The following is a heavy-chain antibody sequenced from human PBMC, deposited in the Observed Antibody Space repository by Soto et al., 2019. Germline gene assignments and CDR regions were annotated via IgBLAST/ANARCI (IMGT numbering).Heavy chain of an antibody. J-gene: IGHJ4*02. CDR2: LSYDGSNK. CDR1: GFTFSSYG. Sequence: QVQLVESGGGVVQPGRSLRLSCAASGFTFSSYGMHWVRQAPGKGLEWVAALSYDGSNKNYADSVKGRFTISRDNSKNTLNLQMNSLRPEDTAVYYCAKGEGPFDYWGQGTLVTVSS. CDR3: AKGEGPFDY. V-gene: IGHV3-30*18.